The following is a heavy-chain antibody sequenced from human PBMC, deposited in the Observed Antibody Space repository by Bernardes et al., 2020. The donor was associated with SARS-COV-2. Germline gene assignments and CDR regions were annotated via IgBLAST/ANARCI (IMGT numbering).Heavy chain of an antibody. D-gene: IGHD2-2*01. CDR3: VRDEYIVVGPAAGVFAS. V-gene: IGHV3-7*03. CDR2: IGQDGSDT. CDR1: GFSFGGHW. J-gene: IGHJ4*02. Sequence: VWSLRLSCAASGFSFGGHWMTWVRQLPGKGLEWVANIGQDGSDTRYLKSVEGRFTISRDNSKKTLYLQMDGLRAEDTALYFCVRDEYIVVGPAAGVFASWGRGTLVTVSS.